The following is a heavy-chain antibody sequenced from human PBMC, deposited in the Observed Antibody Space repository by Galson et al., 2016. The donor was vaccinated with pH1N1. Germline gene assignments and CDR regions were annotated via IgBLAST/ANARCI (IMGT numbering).Heavy chain of an antibody. CDR2: ITPVLRTA. J-gene: IGHJ4*02. CDR3: ARDGRVTVVVTDDALDV. D-gene: IGHD2-15*01. Sequence: SVKVSCKASGGPFSSYTISWVRQAPGQGLEWVGRITPVLRTATYAQKFLGRITITADKSTNTVYMQLSSLRSDDTAVYYCARDGRVTVVVTDDALDVWGQGTLVTVSS. CDR1: GGPFSSYT. V-gene: IGHV1-69*08.